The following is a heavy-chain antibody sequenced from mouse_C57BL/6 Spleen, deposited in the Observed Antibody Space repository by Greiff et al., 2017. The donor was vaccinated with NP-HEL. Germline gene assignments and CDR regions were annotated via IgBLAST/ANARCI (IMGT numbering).Heavy chain of an antibody. CDR3: ARGGSSPAWFAY. J-gene: IGHJ3*01. CDR2: IDPSDSYT. Sequence: QVQLQQPGAELVKPGASVKLSCKASGYTFTSYWMQWVKQRPGQGLEWIGEIDPSDSYTNYNQKFKGKATLTVDTSSSTAYMQLSSLTSEDSAVYYCARGGSSPAWFAYWGQGTLVTVSA. D-gene: IGHD1-1*01. V-gene: IGHV1-50*01. CDR1: GYTFTSYW.